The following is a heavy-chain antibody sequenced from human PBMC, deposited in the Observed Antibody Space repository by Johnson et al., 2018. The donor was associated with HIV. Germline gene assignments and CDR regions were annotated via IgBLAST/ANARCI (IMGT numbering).Heavy chain of an antibody. D-gene: IGHD2-21*02. CDR2: INWNGANT. Sequence: VQLVESGGGVVLPGESLRLSCAASGFTFNDYGMSWVRQVPGKGLEWVSGINWNGANTGYADSVKGRFTISRDNGKKSLYLQMNSLRAEDTALYYCARDVIVGGGGGDCYSTHWGQGTMVTVSS. CDR3: ARDVIVGGGGGDCYSTH. V-gene: IGHV3-20*04. CDR1: GFTFNDYG. J-gene: IGHJ3*01.